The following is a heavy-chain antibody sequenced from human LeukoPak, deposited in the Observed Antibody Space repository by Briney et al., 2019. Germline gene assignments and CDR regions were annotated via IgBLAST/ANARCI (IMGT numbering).Heavy chain of an antibody. CDR1: GLTFSRYA. V-gene: IGHV3-23*01. CDR2: IGGSGGST. J-gene: IGHJ4*02. D-gene: IGHD1-26*01. CDR3: AKGSGIPGALVSFDY. Sequence: GGSLRLPCAASGLTFSRYAMSWVRQAPGKGLEWVSVIGGSGGSTYYADSVKGRFTISRDNSMHTLYLQMNSLRAEDTAVYYCAKGSGIPGALVSFDYWGQGTLVAVSS.